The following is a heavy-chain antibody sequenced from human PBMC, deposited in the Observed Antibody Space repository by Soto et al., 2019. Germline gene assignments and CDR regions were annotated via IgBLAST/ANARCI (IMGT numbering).Heavy chain of an antibody. J-gene: IGHJ6*02. Sequence: QVQLVQSGDEVKKPGASVKVSCKASGYIFVNYGIAWVRQAPGQGLEWMGWISPYTGNTHSATKVQGRLTMTTDTSTSTAYMDLGSLTSADTAVSYCVMVDNYVTPTPQDAWGQGTTVTVSS. CDR2: ISPYTGNT. D-gene: IGHD3-16*01. CDR3: VMVDNYVTPTPQDA. V-gene: IGHV1-18*01. CDR1: GYIFVNYG.